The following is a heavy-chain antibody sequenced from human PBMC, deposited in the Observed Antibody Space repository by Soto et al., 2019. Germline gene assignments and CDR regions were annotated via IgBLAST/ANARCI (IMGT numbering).Heavy chain of an antibody. CDR1: GFTFSNFA. Sequence: PVGSLRLSCAVSGFTFSNFAMNWVRQAPGKGLEWVSGISGRGGTTYYADSVQGRFTISRDNSKNTLYLQMNSLRAEDTALYYCAKRDTTSPRGAFDIWGQGTMVTVSS. V-gene: IGHV3-23*01. J-gene: IGHJ3*02. CDR2: ISGRGGTT. D-gene: IGHD1-26*01. CDR3: AKRDTTSPRGAFDI.